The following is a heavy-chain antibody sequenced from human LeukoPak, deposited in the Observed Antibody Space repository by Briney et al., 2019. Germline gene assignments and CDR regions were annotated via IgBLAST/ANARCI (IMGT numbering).Heavy chain of an antibody. J-gene: IGHJ4*02. Sequence: GGSLRLSCAVSGFTFTTYAMTWVRQAPGKGLEWVSAISGSGTSTYYADSVKGRFTISRDNSKNTLYLQINSLRAEDTAVYYCARVGATGTADYWGQGTLVTVSS. CDR2: ISGSGTST. D-gene: IGHD1-1*01. CDR1: GFTFTTYA. CDR3: ARVGATGTADY. V-gene: IGHV3-23*01.